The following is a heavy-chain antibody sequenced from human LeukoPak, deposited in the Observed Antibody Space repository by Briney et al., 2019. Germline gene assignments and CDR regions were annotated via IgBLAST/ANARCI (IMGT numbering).Heavy chain of an antibody. D-gene: IGHD3-10*01. CDR2: IWNDGSNK. V-gene: IGHV3-33*01. J-gene: IGHJ4*02. Sequence: PGGSLRLSCAASGFTFSSYGMHWVRQAPGKGLEWVAVIWNDGSNKYYADSVKGRFTISRDNSKNTLYPQMNSLRAEDTAVYYCVRDWGPYGSHLDFWGQGTLVTVSS. CDR3: VRDWGPYGSHLDF. CDR1: GFTFSSYG.